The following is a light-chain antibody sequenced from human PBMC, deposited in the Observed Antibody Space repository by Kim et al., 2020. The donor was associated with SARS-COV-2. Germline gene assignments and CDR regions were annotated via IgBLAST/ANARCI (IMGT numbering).Light chain of an antibody. J-gene: IGLJ3*02. V-gene: IGLV3-21*04. CDR3: QVWDGSRGV. CDR2: YDT. Sequence: SYELTQPPSVSVAPGKTATITCGAGSIATKSVHWYQQKPGQAPLLVMYYDTDRPSGIPERFSGSSSGNTATLTISRVEAGDEADYYCQVWDGSRGVFGGG. CDR1: SIATKS.